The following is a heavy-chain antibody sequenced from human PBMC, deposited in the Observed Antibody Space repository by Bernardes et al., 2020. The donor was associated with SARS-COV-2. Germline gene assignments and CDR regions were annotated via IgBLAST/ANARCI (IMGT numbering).Heavy chain of an antibody. CDR3: ARGFRELYPPSGWFDP. CDR1: GGSISSSNYY. J-gene: IGHJ5*02. V-gene: IGHV4-39*01. Sequence: SETLSLTCSVSGGSISSSNYYWGWIRQPPGKGLEWIGSIYYSGSTYYNPSLKSRVTIPVDTSKNQFSLKLSSVTAADTAVYYCARGFRELYPPSGWFDPWGQGTLVTVSS. CDR2: IYYSGST. D-gene: IGHD3-10*01.